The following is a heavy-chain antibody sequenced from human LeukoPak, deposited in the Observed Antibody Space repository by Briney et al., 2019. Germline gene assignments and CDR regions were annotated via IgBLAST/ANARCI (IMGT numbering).Heavy chain of an antibody. CDR1: GFTFSSYS. J-gene: IGHJ4*02. CDR2: IGRGIT. Sequence: GGSLRLSCAASGFTFSSYSMNWVRQAPGKGLEWVSHIGRGITYADSVKGRFIISRDNAKNSVYLQMNSLRAEDTAVYYCARDAPAGGKPEYFFDYWGQGTLVTVSS. V-gene: IGHV3-48*04. CDR3: ARDAPAGGKPEYFFDY.